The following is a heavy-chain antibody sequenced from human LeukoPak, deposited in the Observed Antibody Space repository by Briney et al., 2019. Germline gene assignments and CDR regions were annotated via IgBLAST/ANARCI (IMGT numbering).Heavy chain of an antibody. J-gene: IGHJ4*02. CDR3: ARAGGIGATIREALDY. D-gene: IGHD5-12*01. CDR1: GGSISSYY. V-gene: IGHV4-59*08. Sequence: PSETLSLTCTVSGGSISSYYWSWIRQPPGKGLEWIGYIYYSGSTNYNPSLKSRVTISVDTSKNQFSLKLSSVTAADTAVYYCARAGGIGATIREALDYWGQGTLVTVSS. CDR2: IYYSGST.